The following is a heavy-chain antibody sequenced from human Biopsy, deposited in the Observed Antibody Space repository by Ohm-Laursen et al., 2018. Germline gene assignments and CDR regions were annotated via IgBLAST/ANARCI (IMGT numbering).Heavy chain of an antibody. V-gene: IGHV1-8*01. D-gene: IGHD1-7*01. CDR1: GYTFTSYD. Sequence: ASVKVSCKPSGYTFTSYDITWVRQASGQGSEWIGWLNPVSGNSNFGQKFRGRVTVTSDTSISTAYMELSGLTSDDTATYYCGRAVRNQLLTDPWGQGTLVTVTS. CDR2: LNPVSGNS. CDR3: GRAVRNQLLTDP. J-gene: IGHJ5*02.